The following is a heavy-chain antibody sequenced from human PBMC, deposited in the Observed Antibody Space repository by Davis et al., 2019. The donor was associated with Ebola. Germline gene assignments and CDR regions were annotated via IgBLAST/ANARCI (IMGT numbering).Heavy chain of an antibody. Sequence: PSETLSLTCGVSGSSFSDYYWSWIRQAPGTGLEWTGEINHSGTTNYNASLKSRVIISIDTSNNHFSLNLNSVTAADTAVYYCARVNSTSWFDYWGQGTLVTVSS. V-gene: IGHV4-34*01. CDR3: ARVNSTSWFDY. CDR1: GSSFSDYY. CDR2: INHSGTT. D-gene: IGHD6-13*01. J-gene: IGHJ4*02.